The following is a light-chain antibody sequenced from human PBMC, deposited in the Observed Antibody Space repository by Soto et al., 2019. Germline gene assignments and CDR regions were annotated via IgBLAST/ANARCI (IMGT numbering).Light chain of an antibody. Sequence: DIQMTQSPSSLSASVGDRVTITCRAGQYIGRYLNWYQQKPGKAPKLLIYAGSSLHSGVPSRFSGSGSGTDFTLTITSLQPEDFATYSCQQTYRTPLTFGGGTKVEIK. CDR1: QYIGRY. V-gene: IGKV1-39*01. CDR3: QQTYRTPLT. J-gene: IGKJ4*01. CDR2: AGS.